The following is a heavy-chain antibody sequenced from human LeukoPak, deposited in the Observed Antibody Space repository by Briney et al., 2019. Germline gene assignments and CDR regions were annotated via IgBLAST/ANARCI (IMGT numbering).Heavy chain of an antibody. J-gene: IGHJ5*02. V-gene: IGHV1-2*06. CDR1: GYTFTGFY. CDR3: AGDSRGVPGNWFDP. CDR2: INPNSGAT. Sequence: ASVKVSCKASGYTFTGFYMPWVRQAPGQGLECMGRINPNSGATNYAQKFQGRVTMTRDTSISTAYMELSRLISDDTAVYYCAGDSRGVPGNWFDPWGQGTLVTVSS. D-gene: IGHD3-10*01.